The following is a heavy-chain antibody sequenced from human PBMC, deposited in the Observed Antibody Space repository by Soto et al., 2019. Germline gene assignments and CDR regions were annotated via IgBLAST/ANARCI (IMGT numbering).Heavy chain of an antibody. CDR3: ARVAVAGTRVDY. D-gene: IGHD6-19*01. V-gene: IGHV4-4*02. J-gene: IGHJ4*02. CDR1: GESIKISEF. Sequence: PSCTMEITRAVSGESIKISEFSGWLTQPPGKGLEWIGEIYHSGSTNYNPSLKSRVTISVDKSKNQFSLKLSSVTAADTAVYYCARVAVAGTRVDYWGKGTLVTVSS. CDR2: IYHSGST.